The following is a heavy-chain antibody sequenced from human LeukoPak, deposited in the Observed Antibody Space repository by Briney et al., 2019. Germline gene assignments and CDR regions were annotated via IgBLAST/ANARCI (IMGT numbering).Heavy chain of an antibody. CDR3: ARAGSFGDYDAFDI. CDR1: GGSFSAYY. Sequence: SETLSLTGAVYGGSFSAYYWSWIRQPPGKGLEWIGEINHSGFTNYNPSLKSRVTISVDTSKNQFSLRLSSVTAADTAVYYCARAGSFGDYDAFDIWGQGTMVTVSS. D-gene: IGHD4-17*01. V-gene: IGHV4-34*01. CDR2: INHSGFT. J-gene: IGHJ3*02.